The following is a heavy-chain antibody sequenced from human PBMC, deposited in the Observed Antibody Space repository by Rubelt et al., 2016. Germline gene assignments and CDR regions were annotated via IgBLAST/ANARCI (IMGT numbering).Heavy chain of an antibody. CDR1: GGSISSYY. Sequence: QVQLQQWGAGLLKPSETLSLTCTVSGGSISSYYWSWIRQPPGKGLEWIGYIYYSGSTNYNPSLQSRVTISVDTSTNQFSRKRGSVTAADTAGYYGAGSAWIPHYFDYWGQGTLVTVSS. J-gene: IGHJ4*02. V-gene: IGHV4-59*01. CDR3: AGSAWIPHYFDY. D-gene: IGHD5-12*01. CDR2: IYYSGST.